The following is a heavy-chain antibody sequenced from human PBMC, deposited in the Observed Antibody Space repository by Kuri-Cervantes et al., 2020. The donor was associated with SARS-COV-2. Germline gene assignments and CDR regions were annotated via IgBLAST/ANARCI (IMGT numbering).Heavy chain of an antibody. J-gene: IGHJ4*02. Sequence: GESLKISCAASGFTFSSYDMHWVRQAPGKGLEWVAFIRYDGSNKYYADSVKGRFTISRDNSKNTLYLQMNSLRAEDTAVYYCTTLIDYWGQGALVTVSS. CDR2: IRYDGSNK. CDR3: TTLIDY. V-gene: IGHV3-30*02. CDR1: GFTFSSYD.